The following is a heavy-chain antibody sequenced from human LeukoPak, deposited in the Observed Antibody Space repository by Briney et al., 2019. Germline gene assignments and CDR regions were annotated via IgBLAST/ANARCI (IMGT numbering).Heavy chain of an antibody. V-gene: IGHV4-4*07. CDR2: IYTSGST. CDR1: GDSISSYY. D-gene: IGHD3-10*01. CDR3: AGSQGGAGTQNIDI. Sequence: PSDTLSLTCTVSGDSISSYYWSWIRQPAGQGLEWIGRIYTSGSTNYNPSLKSRVTMSVETSKNQFSLKVRSVTASDAAVYYCAGSQGGAGTQNIDIWGQGTMVTVSS. J-gene: IGHJ3*02.